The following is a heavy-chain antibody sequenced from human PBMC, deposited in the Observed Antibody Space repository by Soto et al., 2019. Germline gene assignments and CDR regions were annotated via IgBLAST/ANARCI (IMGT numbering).Heavy chain of an antibody. CDR3: ARSGGLVRGVTRDYYYYYMDV. CDR1: GGSFSGYY. CDR2: INHSGST. D-gene: IGHD3-10*01. Sequence: SETLSLTCAVYGGSFSGYYWSWIRQPPGKGLEWIGEINHSGSTNYNPSLKSRVTIAVDTSKNQFSLKLSSVTAADTAVYYCARSGGLVRGVTRDYYYYYMDVWGKGTTVTVSS. J-gene: IGHJ6*03. V-gene: IGHV4-34*01.